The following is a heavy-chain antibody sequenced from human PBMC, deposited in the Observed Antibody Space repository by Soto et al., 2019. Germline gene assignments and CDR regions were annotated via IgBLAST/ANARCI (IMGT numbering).Heavy chain of an antibody. J-gene: IGHJ3*02. CDR2: IYYSGST. CDR3: AREDCSGGSCYVDAFDI. Sequence: TSETLSLTCTVSGGSISSGGYYWSWIRQHPGKGLEWIGYIYYSGSTYYNPSLKSRVTISVDTSKNQFSLKLSSVTAADTAVYYCAREDCSGGSCYVDAFDIWGQGTMVTVS. V-gene: IGHV4-31*03. CDR1: GGSISSGGYY. D-gene: IGHD2-15*01.